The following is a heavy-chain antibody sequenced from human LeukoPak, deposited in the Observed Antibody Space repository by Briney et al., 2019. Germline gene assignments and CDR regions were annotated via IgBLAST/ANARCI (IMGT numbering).Heavy chain of an antibody. CDR1: GFIFSSYS. Sequence: GGPLRLSCAASGFIFSSYSMNWVRQAPGKGLEWVSSISSSSSYIYYADSVKGRFTISRDNAKNSLYLQMNSLRAEDTAVYYCAKGHYDSSGYYFYYYYYYYMDVWGKGTTVTISS. CDR2: ISSSSSYI. D-gene: IGHD3-22*01. J-gene: IGHJ6*03. CDR3: AKGHYDSSGYYFYYYYYYYMDV. V-gene: IGHV3-21*01.